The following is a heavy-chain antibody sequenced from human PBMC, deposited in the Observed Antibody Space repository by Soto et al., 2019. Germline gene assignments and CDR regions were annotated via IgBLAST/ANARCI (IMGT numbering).Heavy chain of an antibody. J-gene: IGHJ4*02. CDR1: GFTFSGSA. D-gene: IGHD2-15*01. V-gene: IGHV3-73*01. Sequence: GGSLRLSCAASGFTFSGSAMHWVRQASGKGLEWVGRIRSKANSYATAYAASVKGRFTISRDDSKNTAYLQMNSLKTEDTAVYYCTSGPIVVVVAAMESYFDSWGQGTLVTVSS. CDR3: TSGPIVVVVAAMESYFDS. CDR2: IRSKANSYAT.